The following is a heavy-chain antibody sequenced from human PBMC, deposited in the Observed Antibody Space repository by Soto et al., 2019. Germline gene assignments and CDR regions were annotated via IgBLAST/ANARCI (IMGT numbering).Heavy chain of an antibody. V-gene: IGHV3-23*01. J-gene: IGHJ3*02. Sequence: EAQLLESGGGLVRPGGSLRLSCVASGFTFSTYAMSWVRQAPGKGLEWVSALTPSGGETYYADSVKGRFTISRDNSMNALYLQMNSLRIEDTAVYYCAHPRGYGVFDAYDTWGQGTMVTVSS. D-gene: IGHD4-17*01. CDR2: LTPSGGET. CDR1: GFTFSTYA. CDR3: AHPRGYGVFDAYDT.